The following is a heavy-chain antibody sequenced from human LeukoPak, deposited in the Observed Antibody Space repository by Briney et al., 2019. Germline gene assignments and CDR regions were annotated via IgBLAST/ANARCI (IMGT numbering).Heavy chain of an antibody. V-gene: IGHV3-23*01. CDR2: ICRSGADT. J-gene: IGHJ3*02. Sequence: GGPLRLSCAASGFPFSSFAISWLREPPGNGREGVSAICRSGADTYYAGSVKGRVTISRDNSKNTLYLQMDSLRAEDTAVYFCVRETTVTTADAFDIWGQGTMVTVSS. D-gene: IGHD4-17*01. CDR3: VRETTVTTADAFDI. CDR1: GFPFSSFA.